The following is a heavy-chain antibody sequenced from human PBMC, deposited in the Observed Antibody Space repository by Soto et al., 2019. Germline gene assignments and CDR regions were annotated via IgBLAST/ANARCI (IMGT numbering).Heavy chain of an antibody. CDR2: ISYDGSNK. J-gene: IGHJ5*02. CDR1: GFTFSNYA. V-gene: IGHV3-30*09. CDR3: ARGGDYYGSGNYYNNWFDP. Sequence: GGSLRLSCAASGFTFSNYAMHWVRQAPGKGLEWVAIISYDGSNKYYADSVKGRFAISRDNSKNTLYLQMNSLRAEDTAVYYCARGGDYYGSGNYYNNWFDPWGQGTLVTVSS. D-gene: IGHD3-10*01.